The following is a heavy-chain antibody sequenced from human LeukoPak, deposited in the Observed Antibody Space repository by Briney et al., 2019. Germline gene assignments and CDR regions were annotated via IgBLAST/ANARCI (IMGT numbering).Heavy chain of an antibody. V-gene: IGHV4-34*01. CDR2: INHSGST. Sequence: PSETLSLTCAVYGGSFSGYYLSWVRQPPGKGLEWVGEINHSGSTNYNASLKRRVTISVDTSKNQFFLKLITMTAADTAEYYCARGGGYDILAGRYYFDYWGQGTLVTVSS. J-gene: IGHJ4*02. CDR3: ARGGGYDILAGRYYFDY. D-gene: IGHD3-9*01. CDR1: GGSFSGYY.